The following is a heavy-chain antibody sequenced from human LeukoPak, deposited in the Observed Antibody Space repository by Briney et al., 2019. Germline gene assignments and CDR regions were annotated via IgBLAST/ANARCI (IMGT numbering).Heavy chain of an antibody. Sequence: GASVKVSCKASGYTFTSYYMHWVRQAPGQGLEWMGIINPSGGSTSYAQKFQGRVTMTRDTSTSTVYMELSSLRSEDTAVYYCARDYDFWSGYQGNYFDYWGQGTLVTVSS. CDR3: ARDYDFWSGYQGNYFDY. V-gene: IGHV1-46*01. D-gene: IGHD3-3*01. CDR2: INPSGGST. CDR1: GYTFTSYY. J-gene: IGHJ4*02.